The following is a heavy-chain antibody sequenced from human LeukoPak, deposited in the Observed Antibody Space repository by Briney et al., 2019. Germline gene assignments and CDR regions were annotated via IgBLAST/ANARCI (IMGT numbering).Heavy chain of an antibody. D-gene: IGHD5-12*01. CDR2: IIPIFGTA. CDR1: GGTFSSYA. J-gene: IGHJ4*02. V-gene: IGHV1-69*06. Sequence: SVKVSCKASGGTFSSYAISWVRQAPGQGLEWMGGIIPIFGTANYAQKFQGRVTITADKSTSTAYMELSSLRSDDTAVYYCARARLTIVATNNALFYWGQGTLVTVSS. CDR3: ARARLTIVATNNALFY.